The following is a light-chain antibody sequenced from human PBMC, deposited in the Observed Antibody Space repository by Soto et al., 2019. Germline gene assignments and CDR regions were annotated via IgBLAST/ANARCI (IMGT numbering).Light chain of an antibody. V-gene: IGLV1-44*01. CDR2: SNN. CDR1: SSNIGSNT. Sequence: QSVLTQPPSASGTPGQRVTISCSGSSSNIGSNTVNWYQQLPGTAPKLLLYSNNQRPSGVPDRFSGSKSGTSASLAISGLQSEDEADYYCAAWDDSLNGHVFGGGTKLTVL. J-gene: IGLJ2*01. CDR3: AAWDDSLNGHV.